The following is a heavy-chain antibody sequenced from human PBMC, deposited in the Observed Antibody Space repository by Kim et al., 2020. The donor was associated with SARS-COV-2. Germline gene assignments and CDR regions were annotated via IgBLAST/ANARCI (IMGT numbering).Heavy chain of an antibody. V-gene: IGHV6-1*01. CDR3: ARALAPLKYSSGWYDY. Sequence: SVKGRITINPNTSKNQFSLQLNSVTPEDTAVYYCARALAPLKYSSGWYDYWGQGTLVTVSS. D-gene: IGHD6-19*01. J-gene: IGHJ4*02.